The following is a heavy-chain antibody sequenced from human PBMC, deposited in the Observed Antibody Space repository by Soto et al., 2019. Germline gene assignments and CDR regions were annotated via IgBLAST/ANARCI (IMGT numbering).Heavy chain of an antibody. Sequence: PGGSLRLSCAASGFTFTIYAMNWVRQAPGKGLEWVSSGNGDSTYYADSVKGRFTFSRDNSKNMLYLHMNSLRAEDTAVYYCAKTAVAATVGHPYYFDYWGQGTLVTVSS. J-gene: IGHJ4*02. D-gene: IGHD6-19*01. CDR1: GFTFTIYA. CDR3: AKTAVAATVGHPYYFDY. V-gene: IGHV3-23*01. CDR2: SGNGDST.